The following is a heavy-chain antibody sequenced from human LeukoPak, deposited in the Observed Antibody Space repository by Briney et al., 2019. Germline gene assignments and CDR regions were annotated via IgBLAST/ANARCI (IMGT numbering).Heavy chain of an antibody. CDR1: GYTFTSYY. V-gene: IGHV1-69*13. CDR3: ARDGYYGSGSDDAFDI. CDR2: IIPIFGTA. Sequence: ASVKVSCKASGYTFTSYYMHWVRQAPGQGLEWMGGIIPIFGTANYAQKFQGRVTITADESTSTAYMELSSLRSEDTAVYYCARDGYYGSGSDDAFDIWGQGTMVTVSS. J-gene: IGHJ3*02. D-gene: IGHD3-10*01.